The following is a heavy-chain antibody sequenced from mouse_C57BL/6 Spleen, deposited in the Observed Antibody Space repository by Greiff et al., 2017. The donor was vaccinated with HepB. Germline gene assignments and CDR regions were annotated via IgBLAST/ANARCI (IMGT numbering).Heavy chain of an antibody. J-gene: IGHJ2*01. D-gene: IGHD1-1*01. Sequence: EVKLEESGGGLVKPGGSLKLSCAASGFTFSSYAMSWVRQTPEKRLEWVATISDGGSYTYYPDNVKGRFTISRDNAKNNLYLQMSHLKSEDTAMYYCARDRNYYGSRSYFDYWGQGTTLTVSS. V-gene: IGHV5-4*01. CDR1: GFTFSSYA. CDR3: ARDRNYYGSRSYFDY. CDR2: ISDGGSYT.